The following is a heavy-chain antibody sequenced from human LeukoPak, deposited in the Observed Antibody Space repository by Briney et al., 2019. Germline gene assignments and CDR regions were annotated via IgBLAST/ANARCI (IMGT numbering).Heavy chain of an antibody. CDR2: IYHSGST. CDR1: GGSISSGGYY. V-gene: IGHV4-30-2*01. D-gene: IGHD6-6*01. J-gene: IGHJ4*02. Sequence: SQTLSLTCTVSGGSISSGGYYWSWIRQPPGKGLEWIGYIYHSGSTYYNPSLKSRVTISVDRSKNQFSLKLSSVTAADTAVYYCARVTESDSSSDYWGQGTLVTVSS. CDR3: ARVTESDSSSDY.